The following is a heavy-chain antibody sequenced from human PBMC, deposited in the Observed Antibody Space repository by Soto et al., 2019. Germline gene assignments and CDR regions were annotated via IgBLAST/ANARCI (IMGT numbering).Heavy chain of an antibody. CDR3: ARSPNYYYYGFDV. CDR1: GDSISSGENY. J-gene: IGHJ6*02. D-gene: IGHD3-10*01. Sequence: PSETLSLTCTVSGDSISSGENYWSWIRQSPGKRLEWIAYIFYSGSTNYNPSLKSRATISVDTSKSQVSLTLTSMTAADAALYYCARSPNYYYYGFDVWGQGTAVTVSS. V-gene: IGHV4-61*08. CDR2: IFYSGST.